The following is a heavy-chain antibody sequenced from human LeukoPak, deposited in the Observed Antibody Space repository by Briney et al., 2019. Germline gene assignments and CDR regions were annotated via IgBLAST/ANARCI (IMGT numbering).Heavy chain of an antibody. CDR2: ISAYNGNT. J-gene: IGHJ4*02. CDR1: GYTFTSYG. V-gene: IGHV1-18*01. Sequence: ASVKVSCKASGYTFTSYGISWVRQAPGQGLEWMGWISAYNGNTNYAQKLQGRVAMTTDTSTSTAYMELRSLRSEDTAVYYCAREYGADDVENYYFDYWGQGTLVTVSS. D-gene: IGHD1-1*01. CDR3: AREYGADDVENYYFDY.